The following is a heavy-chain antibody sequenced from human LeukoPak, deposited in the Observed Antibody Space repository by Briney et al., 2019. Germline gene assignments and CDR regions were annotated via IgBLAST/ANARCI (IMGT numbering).Heavy chain of an antibody. J-gene: IGHJ5*02. Sequence: GGSLRLSCAASGFTFSSYGMHWVRQAPGKGLEWVAVIWYDGSNKYYADSVKGRFTISRDNSKNTLYLQMNSLRAEDTAVYYCARSYETTVTTWFDPWGQGTLVTVSS. D-gene: IGHD4-17*01. CDR3: ARSYETTVTTWFDP. CDR2: IWYDGSNK. V-gene: IGHV3-33*01. CDR1: GFTFSSYG.